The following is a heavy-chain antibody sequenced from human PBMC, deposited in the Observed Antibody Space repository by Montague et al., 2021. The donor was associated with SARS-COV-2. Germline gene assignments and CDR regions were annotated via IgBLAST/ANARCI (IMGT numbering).Heavy chain of an antibody. Sequence: SETLSLTCTVSGGSISSSSYYWGWIRQPPGKGLEWIGSIYYSGGTYDNPSLKSRVTISVDTSKNQFSLKLSSVTAADTAVYYCARDKAEYIVVVPAVPLAYGMDVWGQGTTVTVSS. J-gene: IGHJ6*02. CDR2: IYYSGGT. CDR3: ARDKAEYIVVVPAVPLAYGMDV. D-gene: IGHD2-2*01. CDR1: GGSISSSSYY. V-gene: IGHV4-39*07.